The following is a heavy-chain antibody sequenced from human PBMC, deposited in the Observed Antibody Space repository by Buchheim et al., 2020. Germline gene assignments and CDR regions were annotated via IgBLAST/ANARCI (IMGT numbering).Heavy chain of an antibody. J-gene: IGHJ4*02. V-gene: IGHV3-21*01. CDR3: ATPVSQFGSGGSCSY. CDR1: GFTFSSYS. CDR2: ISSSSSYI. D-gene: IGHD2-15*01. Sequence: EVQLVESGGGLVKPGGSLRLSCAASGFTFSSYSMNWVRQAPGKGLEWVSSISSSSSYIYYADSVKGRFTISRDNAKNSLYLQMNSLRAEDTAVYYCATPVSQFGSGGSCSYWGQGTL.